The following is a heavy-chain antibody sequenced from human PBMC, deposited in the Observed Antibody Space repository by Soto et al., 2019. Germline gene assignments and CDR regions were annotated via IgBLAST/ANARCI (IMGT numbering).Heavy chain of an antibody. CDR1: GFSLTTSGVG. CDR2: IYWDDDK. CDR3: AHRGYMSGNWDQGYFDY. V-gene: IGHV2-5*02. Sequence: QITLMESGPTRVKPTQTLTLTCTFSGFSLTTSGVGVGWIRKTPGKALEWLAVIYWDDDKRYSPSLKSRLTITKXXTXNXXVLTMAYMDPVDTATYFCAHRGYMSGNWDQGYFDYWGQGTLVTVSS. D-gene: IGHD7-27*01. J-gene: IGHJ4*02.